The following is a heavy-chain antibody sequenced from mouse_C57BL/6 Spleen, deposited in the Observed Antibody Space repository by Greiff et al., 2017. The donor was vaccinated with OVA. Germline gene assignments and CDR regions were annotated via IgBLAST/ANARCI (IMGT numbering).Heavy chain of an antibody. J-gene: IGHJ3*01. D-gene: IGHD4-1*01. Sequence: EVKLMESGPGLVKPSQSLSLTCSVTGYSITSGYYWNWIRQFPGNKLEWMGYISYDGSNNYNPSLKNRISITRDTSKNQFFLKLNSVTTEDTATYYCARAGWDVGFAYWGQGTLVTVSA. CDR3: ARAGWDVGFAY. CDR2: ISYDGSN. V-gene: IGHV3-6*01. CDR1: GYSITSGYY.